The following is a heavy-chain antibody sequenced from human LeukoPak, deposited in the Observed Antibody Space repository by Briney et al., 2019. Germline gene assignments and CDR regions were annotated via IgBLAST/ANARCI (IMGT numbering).Heavy chain of an antibody. CDR2: INDGGTYT. V-gene: IGHV3-74*01. CDR1: GFPFSEYW. Sequence: PGGSLRLSCAGSGFPFSEYWMHWARHTPEKGLMWVSRINDGGTYTAYADSVKGRFPVSRDNADNTLYLQMNSLRAEDTAVYYCAKALVRGVISYFDYWGQGTLVTVSS. J-gene: IGHJ4*02. D-gene: IGHD3-10*01. CDR3: AKALVRGVISYFDY.